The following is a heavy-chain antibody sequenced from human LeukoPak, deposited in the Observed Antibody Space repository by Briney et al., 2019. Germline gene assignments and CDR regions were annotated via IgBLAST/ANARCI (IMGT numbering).Heavy chain of an antibody. Sequence: GGSLRLPCAASGFSFSIHWVHWVRQAPGKGLVWVSRISDDGSYTSNVDSVKGRFTISRDNVNNMLYLHMNSLRAEDTAVYYCASFGISWRSSYWGQGTLVTVSS. CDR2: ISDDGSYT. CDR3: ASFGISWRSSY. V-gene: IGHV3-74*01. D-gene: IGHD2-21*01. CDR1: GFSFSIHW. J-gene: IGHJ4*02.